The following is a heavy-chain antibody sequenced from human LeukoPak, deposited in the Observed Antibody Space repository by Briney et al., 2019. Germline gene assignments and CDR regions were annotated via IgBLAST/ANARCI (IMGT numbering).Heavy chain of an antibody. CDR1: GFTFSTSW. J-gene: IGHJ4*02. CDR3: ATDRGTY. CDR2: IKEHGSEI. D-gene: IGHD3-10*01. Sequence: GGSLRLSCAASGFTFSTSWMNWVRRAPGKGLEWVALIKEHGSEIYHADSVKSRFTISRDDAASSLYLQMHSLRAEDTAVYYCATDRGTYWGQGTLVTVSS. V-gene: IGHV3-7*01.